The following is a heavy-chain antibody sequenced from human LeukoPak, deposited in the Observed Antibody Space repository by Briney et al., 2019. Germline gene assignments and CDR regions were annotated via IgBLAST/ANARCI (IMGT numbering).Heavy chain of an antibody. Sequence: SVKVSCKASGRTFSGYAISWVRQAPGQGLEWMGGIIPISPRANYAQKFQGRLTITTDEFTTTAYMELSSLRSEDTAVYYCATGRVSDTTLVTWFDPWGQGTLVTVSS. V-gene: IGHV1-69*05. CDR2: IIPISPRA. D-gene: IGHD5-18*01. CDR1: GRTFSGYA. CDR3: ATGRVSDTTLVTWFDP. J-gene: IGHJ5*02.